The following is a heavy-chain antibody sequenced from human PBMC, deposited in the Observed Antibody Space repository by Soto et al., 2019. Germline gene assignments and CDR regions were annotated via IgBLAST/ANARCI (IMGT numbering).Heavy chain of an antibody. Sequence: EVQLVESGGGLVKPGGSLRLSCAASGFTFSSYSMNWVRQAPGKGLEWVSSISSSSYIYYADSVKGRFTISRDNAKNSLYLQMNSLRAEDTAVYYCARAGPSCSSTSCYSSYYFDYWGQGTLVTVSS. J-gene: IGHJ4*02. V-gene: IGHV3-21*01. CDR1: GFTFSSYS. CDR3: ARAGPSCSSTSCYSSYYFDY. CDR2: ISSSSYI. D-gene: IGHD2-2*01.